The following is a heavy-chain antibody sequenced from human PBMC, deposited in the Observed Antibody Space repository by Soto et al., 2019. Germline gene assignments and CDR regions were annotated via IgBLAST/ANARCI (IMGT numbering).Heavy chain of an antibody. CDR3: AKDSKLGYCSSTSCYAVPFFDY. J-gene: IGHJ4*02. CDR1: GFTFDDYV. CDR2: ISWNSGSI. Sequence: EVQLVESGGGLVQPGRSLRLSCAASGFTFDDYVMHWVRQAPGKGLEWVSGISWNSGSIGYADSVKGRFTISRDNAKNSLYLQMNSLRAEDTALYYCAKDSKLGYCSSTSCYAVPFFDYWGQGTLVTVSS. D-gene: IGHD2-2*01. V-gene: IGHV3-9*01.